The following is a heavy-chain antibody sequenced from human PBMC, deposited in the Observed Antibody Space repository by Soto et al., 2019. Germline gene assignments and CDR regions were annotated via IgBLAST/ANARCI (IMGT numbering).Heavy chain of an antibody. CDR2: IYYSGST. Sequence: SETLSLTCTVSGGSISSGGYYWSWIRQHPGKGLEWIGYIYYSGSTYYNPSLKSRVTISVDTSKNQFSLKLSSVTAADTAVYYCASTPPSTVTSLLVDYYYYMDVWGKGTTVTVSS. J-gene: IGHJ6*03. CDR1: GGSISSGGYY. CDR3: ASTPPSTVTSLLVDYYYYMDV. D-gene: IGHD4-17*01. V-gene: IGHV4-31*03.